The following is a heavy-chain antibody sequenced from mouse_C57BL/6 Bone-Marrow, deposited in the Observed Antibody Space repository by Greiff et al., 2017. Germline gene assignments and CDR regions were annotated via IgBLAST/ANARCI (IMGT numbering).Heavy chain of an antibody. CDR3: ARYTTVQDYYAMDY. CDR2: IDPEDGET. D-gene: IGHD1-1*01. CDR1: GFNIKDYY. V-gene: IGHV14-2*01. Sequence: EVKLMESGAELVKPGASVKLSCTASGFNIKDYYMHWVKQRTEQGLEWIGRIDPEDGETKYAPKFQGKATITADTSSNTAYLQLSSLTSEDTAVYYCARYTTVQDYYAMDYWGQGTSVTVSS. J-gene: IGHJ4*01.